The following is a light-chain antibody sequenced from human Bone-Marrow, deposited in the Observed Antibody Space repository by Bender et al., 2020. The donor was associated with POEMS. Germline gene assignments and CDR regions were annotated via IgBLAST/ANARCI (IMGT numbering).Light chain of an antibody. CDR1: LSDIGASDH. V-gene: IGLV2-14*03. J-gene: IGLJ2*01. CDR2: NVN. Sequence: SALTQPASVSASPGQSITISCTGRLSDIGASDHVSWYQQCPGKAPKLILYNVNSRPSGVSGRFSGSMSGDTASLIISGLQTDDEAHYYCASYSATANFVFGGG. CDR3: ASYSATANFV.